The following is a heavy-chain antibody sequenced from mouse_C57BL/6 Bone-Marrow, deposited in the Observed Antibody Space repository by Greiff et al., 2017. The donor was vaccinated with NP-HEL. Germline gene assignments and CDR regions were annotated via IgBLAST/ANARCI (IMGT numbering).Heavy chain of an antibody. CDR3: ARSGYGPLFAY. D-gene: IGHD2-10*02. Sequence: EVQLQQSGPELVKPGASVKISCKASGYSFTGYYMNWVKQSPEKSLEWIGEINPSTGGTTYNQKFKAKATLTVDKSSSTAYMQLKSLTSEDSAVYYCARSGYGPLFAYWGQGTLVTVSA. J-gene: IGHJ3*01. CDR2: INPSTGGT. V-gene: IGHV1-42*01. CDR1: GYSFTGYY.